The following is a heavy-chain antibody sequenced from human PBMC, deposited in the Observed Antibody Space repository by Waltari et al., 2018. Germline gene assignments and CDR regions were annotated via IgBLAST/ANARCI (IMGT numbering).Heavy chain of an antibody. V-gene: IGHV4-31*03. D-gene: IGHD6-19*01. CDR2: IYYSGST. J-gene: IGHJ4*02. Sequence: QVQLQESGPGLVKPSQTLSLTCTVSGGSISSGGYYWSWIRQHPGKGLGWIGYIYYSGSTYYNPSLKGRVTISVDTSKNQFSLKLSSVTAADTAVYYCAREKQWLVRYFDYWGQGTLVTVSS. CDR1: GGSISSGGYY. CDR3: AREKQWLVRYFDY.